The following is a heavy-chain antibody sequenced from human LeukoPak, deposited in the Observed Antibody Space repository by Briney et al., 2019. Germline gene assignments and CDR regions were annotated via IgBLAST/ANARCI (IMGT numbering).Heavy chain of an antibody. J-gene: IGHJ5*02. CDR1: GYRFTSFG. CDR2: ISAYNGNT. D-gene: IGHD5-18*01. Sequence: ASVKVSCKASGYRFTSFGISWVRQAPGQGLEWMGWISAYNGNTNYAQKLQGRVTMTTDTSTSTAYMELRSLRSDDTAVYYCARDLSRYSYGYPSWFDPWGQGTLVTVSS. V-gene: IGHV1-18*01. CDR3: ARDLSRYSYGYPSWFDP.